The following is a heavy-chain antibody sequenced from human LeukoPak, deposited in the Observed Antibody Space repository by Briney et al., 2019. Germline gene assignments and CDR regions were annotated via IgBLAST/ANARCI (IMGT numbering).Heavy chain of an antibody. CDR1: GFTFSSYA. CDR2: ISSSGGST. CDR3: AKVKGSEGYCSITSCLADY. V-gene: IGHV3-23*01. D-gene: IGHD2-2*01. Sequence: GGSLRLSCAASGFTFSSYAMSWVRQAPEKGLEWVSAISSSGGSTYYADSVKGRFTISRDNSKNTLYLQLNSLRSEDTAVYYCAKVKGSEGYCSITSCLADYWGQGTLVTVSS. J-gene: IGHJ4*02.